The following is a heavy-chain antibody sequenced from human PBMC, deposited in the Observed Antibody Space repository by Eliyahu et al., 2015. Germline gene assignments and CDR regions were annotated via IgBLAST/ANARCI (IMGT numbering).Heavy chain of an antibody. CDR1: GFTFSSYS. Sequence: EVQLVESGGGLVKPGGSLRLSCAASGFTFSSYSMNWVRQAPGKGLEWVSSISSSSSYIYYADSVKGRFTISRDNAKNSLYLQMNSLRAEDTAVYYCARVAPIAGHFDYWGQGTLVTVSS. J-gene: IGHJ4*02. D-gene: IGHD6-13*01. CDR2: ISSSSSYI. CDR3: ARVAPIAGHFDY. V-gene: IGHV3-21*01.